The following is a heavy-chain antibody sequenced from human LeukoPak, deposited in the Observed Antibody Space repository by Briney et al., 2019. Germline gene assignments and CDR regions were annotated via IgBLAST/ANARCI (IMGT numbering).Heavy chain of an antibody. CDR3: LHGGNSGDWVY. Sequence: SETLSLTCTVSGGSISSSTNWWSWVRQPPGKGLEWIGEIFHNENANYNPSLRSRVNMSVDKSKNQFSLTLSSVTAADTAVYYCLHGGNSGDWVYWGQGTLVTVSS. D-gene: IGHD4-23*01. CDR1: GGSISSSTNW. J-gene: IGHJ4*02. CDR2: IFHNENA. V-gene: IGHV4-4*02.